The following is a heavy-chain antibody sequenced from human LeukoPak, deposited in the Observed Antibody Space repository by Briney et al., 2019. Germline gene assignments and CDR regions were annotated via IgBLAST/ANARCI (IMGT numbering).Heavy chain of an antibody. CDR3: ARDLTGRIVVVPAAKDDY. CDR1: GYTFTSYG. J-gene: IGHJ4*02. D-gene: IGHD2-2*01. V-gene: IGHV1-18*01. CDR2: ISAYNGNT. Sequence: ASVKVSCKASGYTFTSYGISWLRQAPGQGLEWMGWISAYNGNTNYAQKLRGRVTMTTDTSTSTAYMELRSLRSDDTAVYYCARDLTGRIVVVPAAKDDYWGQGTLVTVSS.